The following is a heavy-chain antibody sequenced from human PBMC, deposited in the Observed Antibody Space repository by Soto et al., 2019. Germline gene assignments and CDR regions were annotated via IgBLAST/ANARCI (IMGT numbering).Heavy chain of an antibody. V-gene: IGHV1-18*01. CDR1: GYTFTSYG. CDR3: ARDRGYSSSASLLYYFDY. CDR2: ISAYNGNT. J-gene: IGHJ4*02. Sequence: ASVKVSCKASGYTFTSYGISWVRQAPGQGLEWMGWISAYNGNTNYAQKLQGRVTMTTDTSTSTAYMELRSLRSDDTAVYYCARDRGYSSSASLLYYFDYWGQGTLVTVSS. D-gene: IGHD6-13*01.